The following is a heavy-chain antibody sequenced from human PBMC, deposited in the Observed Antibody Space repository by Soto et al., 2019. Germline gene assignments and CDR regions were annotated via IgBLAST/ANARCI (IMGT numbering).Heavy chain of an antibody. CDR2: SNHSGGT. J-gene: IGHJ4*02. Sequence: PSETLSLTCAVYGGSFSGHYWRWIRQPPRKAVEGIVESNHSGGTSYNPSLMSRVTISVDNITSKFSLKLTSGTAEDRAVYYCARGSVDTVDSSGFYEYWGQRTPVT. CDR3: ARGSVDTVDSSGFYEY. D-gene: IGHD3-22*01. V-gene: IGHV4-34*01. CDR1: GGSFSGHY.